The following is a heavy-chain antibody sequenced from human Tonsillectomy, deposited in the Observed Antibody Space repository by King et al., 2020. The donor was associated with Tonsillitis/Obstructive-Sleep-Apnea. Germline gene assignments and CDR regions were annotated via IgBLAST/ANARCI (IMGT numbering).Heavy chain of an antibody. V-gene: IGHV3-11*01. Sequence: QVQLVESGGGLVKPGGSLRLSCAASGFTFSDFYMSWIRQAPGKGLEWVSYSSSRGSTIYYADSVKGRFTISRDNAKNSLYLQMNSLRAEDTAVYYCAGGNSSSWSSRYYYYVDAWGKGTTVTVSS. D-gene: IGHD6-13*01. J-gene: IGHJ6*03. CDR3: AGGNSSSWSSRYYYYVDA. CDR1: GFTFSDFY. CDR2: SSSRGSTI.